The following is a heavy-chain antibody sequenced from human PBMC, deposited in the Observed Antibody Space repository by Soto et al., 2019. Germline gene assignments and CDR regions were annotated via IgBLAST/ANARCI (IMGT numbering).Heavy chain of an antibody. D-gene: IGHD3-22*01. Sequence: PGGSLILSCADSGFRFSSYSMSWVRQTPGKGLEWVAAITATGDRTYYADSVTGRFTISRDNSKKTHYLQMTSLRAEDTAMYYCATMNGYFEYWGQGTPVTVSS. CDR2: ITATGDRT. J-gene: IGHJ4*02. CDR3: ATMNGYFEY. CDR1: GFRFSSYS. V-gene: IGHV3-23*01.